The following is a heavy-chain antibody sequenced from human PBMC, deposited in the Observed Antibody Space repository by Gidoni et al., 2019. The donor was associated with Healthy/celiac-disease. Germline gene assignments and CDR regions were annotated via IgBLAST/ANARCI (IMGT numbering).Heavy chain of an antibody. CDR1: GGSISSSSYY. J-gene: IGHJ4*02. Sequence: QLQLQASGPVLVKPSETLSLTCTVSGGSISSSSYYWGWIRQPPGKGLEWIGSIYYRGSTHYNPSLKSRVTISVDTAKNQFSLKLSAVTAADTAVYYCVRITSLRSDYWGQGTLVTVSS. V-gene: IGHV4-39*01. CDR3: VRITSLRSDY. CDR2: IYYRGST. D-gene: IGHD3-16*01.